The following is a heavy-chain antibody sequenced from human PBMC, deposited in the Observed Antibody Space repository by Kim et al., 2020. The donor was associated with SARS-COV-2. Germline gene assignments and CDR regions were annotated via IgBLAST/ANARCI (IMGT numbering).Heavy chain of an antibody. V-gene: IGHV3-21*01. Sequence: GGSLRLSCAASGFTFSSYSMNWVRQAPGKGLEWVSSISSSSSYIYYADSVKGRFTISRDNAKNSLYLQMNSLRAEDTAVYYCARSFVSGAGTTSNDYWGQGTLVTVSS. CDR2: ISSSSSYI. CDR1: GFTFSSYS. D-gene: IGHD6-19*01. J-gene: IGHJ4*02. CDR3: ARSFVSGAGTTSNDY.